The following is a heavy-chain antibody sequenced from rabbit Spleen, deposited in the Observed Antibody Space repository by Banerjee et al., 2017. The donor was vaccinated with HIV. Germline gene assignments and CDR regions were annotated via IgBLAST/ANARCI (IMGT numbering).Heavy chain of an antibody. Sequence: QEQLEESGGDLVKPEGSLTLTCTASGFSFSSSYWTCWVRQAPGKGLEWIACIYAGSTGSTYYASWAKGRFTISKTSSTTVTLQMTSLTAADTATYFCARDLDAVIGWNFGWWGPGTLVTVS. D-gene: IGHD1-1*01. J-gene: IGHJ4*01. CDR2: IYAGSTGST. CDR3: ARDLDAVIGWNFGW. V-gene: IGHV1S45*01. CDR1: GFSFSSSYW.